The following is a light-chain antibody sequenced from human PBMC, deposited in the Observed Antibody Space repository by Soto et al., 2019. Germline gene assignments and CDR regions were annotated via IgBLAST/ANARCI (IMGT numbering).Light chain of an antibody. Sequence: EIVLTQSPGTLSLSPGERAILSCRASQSVSSDSIAWYRQKPGQAPRLLVYDASSRATGIPDRFSGSGSGTDFTLTISRLEPEDFAVYYSQQYGSAPRTFGQGTKVEIK. J-gene: IGKJ1*01. CDR3: QQYGSAPRT. CDR1: QSVSSDS. V-gene: IGKV3-20*01. CDR2: DAS.